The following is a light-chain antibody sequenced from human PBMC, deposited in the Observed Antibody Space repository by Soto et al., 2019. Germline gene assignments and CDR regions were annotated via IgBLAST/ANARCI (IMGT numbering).Light chain of an antibody. V-gene: IGLV2-11*01. Sequence: QSVLTQPRSVSGSPGQSVTISCTGTSSDVGGYNYVSWYQQHPGKAPKLMIYYVSKRPSGVPDRFSGSKSGNTASLTISGHEAEDEADYYCSSYAGSYTWVFGGGTKLTVL. CDR3: SSYAGSYTWV. J-gene: IGLJ3*02. CDR2: YVS. CDR1: SSDVGGYNY.